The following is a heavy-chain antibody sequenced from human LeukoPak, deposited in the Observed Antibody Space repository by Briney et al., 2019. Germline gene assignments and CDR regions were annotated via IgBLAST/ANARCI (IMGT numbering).Heavy chain of an antibody. Sequence: PSQTLSLTCTVSGGSISSGGYYWSWIRQHPGKGLEWIGYIYYSGSTYYNPSLKSRVTISVDTSKNQFSLKLSSVTAADTAVYYCARGSTYYYDSSGYPLFDYWGQGTLVTVSS. D-gene: IGHD3-22*01. CDR2: IYYSGST. V-gene: IGHV4-31*03. J-gene: IGHJ4*02. CDR1: GGSISSGGYY. CDR3: ARGSTYYYDSSGYPLFDY.